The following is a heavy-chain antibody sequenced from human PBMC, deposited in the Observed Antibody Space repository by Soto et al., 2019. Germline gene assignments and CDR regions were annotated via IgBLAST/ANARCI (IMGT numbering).Heavy chain of an antibody. Sequence: QITLKESGPTLVRPPQTLTLTCTFSGFSLTSGVGVGWIRQPPGKALEWLALIYWDDDKRYSPSLKNRLTITKDTSKNQVVLTMTNVGPVHTATYFCAHIDPEIVTVGGHGGFDYWGQGTLVTVSS. V-gene: IGHV2-5*02. CDR1: GFSLTSGVG. J-gene: IGHJ4*02. D-gene: IGHD5-12*01. CDR3: AHIDPEIVTVGGHGGFDY. CDR2: IYWDDDK.